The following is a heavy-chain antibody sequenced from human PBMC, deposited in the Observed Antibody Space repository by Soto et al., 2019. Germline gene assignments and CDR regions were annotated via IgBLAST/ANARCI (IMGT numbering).Heavy chain of an antibody. V-gene: IGHV3-15*01. J-gene: IGHJ4*02. CDR2: IKTKPDDGTI. CDR3: TTSNLGVDF. CDR1: GLIFSDVW. D-gene: IGHD1-1*01. Sequence: PAGSLRLSCAASGLIFSDVWMTWVRQAPWKGLEWVGLIKTKPDDGTIDYAAPVRGRFTISRDDSKNTLYLQMTSLTPDDTGVYYCTTSNLGVDFWGPGTLVTVSS.